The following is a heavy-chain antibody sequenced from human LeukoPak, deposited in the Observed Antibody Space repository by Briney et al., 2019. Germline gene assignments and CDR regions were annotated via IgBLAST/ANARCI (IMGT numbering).Heavy chain of an antibody. V-gene: IGHV4-34*01. J-gene: IGHJ4*02. CDR3: ARNRIAAADY. CDR2: INHSGST. Sequence: PSETLSLTCTVSGGSISSYYWSWIRQPPGKGLEWIGEINHSGSTNYNPSLKSRVTISVDTSKNQFSLKLSSVTAADTAVYYCARNRIAAADYWGQGTLVTVSS. D-gene: IGHD6-13*01. CDR1: GGSISSYY.